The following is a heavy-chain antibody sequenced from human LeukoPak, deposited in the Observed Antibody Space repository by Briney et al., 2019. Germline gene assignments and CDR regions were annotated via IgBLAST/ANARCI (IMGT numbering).Heavy chain of an antibody. D-gene: IGHD4-11*01. V-gene: IGHV3-23*05. CDR3: ARSVPDYTRFDY. J-gene: IGHJ4*02. CDR1: GFTFSDHA. CDR2: FKTKYNQV. Sequence: GGSLRLSCVASGFTFSDHAMNWVRQAPGKGLEWVSTFKTKYNQVYYAESVRGRFTISTDSSKNTVYLQMNSLRAEDTALYYCARSVPDYTRFDYWGQGALVTVSS.